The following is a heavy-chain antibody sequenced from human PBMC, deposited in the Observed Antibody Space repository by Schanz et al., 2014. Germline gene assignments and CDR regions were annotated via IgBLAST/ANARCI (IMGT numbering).Heavy chain of an antibody. CDR1: GYTFTSYY. CDR2: INPYDDTI. J-gene: IGHJ4*02. CDR3: ARDGEAAAGCDY. V-gene: IGHV1-46*03. D-gene: IGHD6-13*01. Sequence: QVQLVQSGAEVKKPGSSVRLSCKASGYTFTSYYMHWVRQAPGQGLEWMGLINPYDDTIDYAKKFQGRFTMTRDTSTSTVYMELSSLKSEDTAVYYCARDGEAAAGCDYWGQGTLVTVSS.